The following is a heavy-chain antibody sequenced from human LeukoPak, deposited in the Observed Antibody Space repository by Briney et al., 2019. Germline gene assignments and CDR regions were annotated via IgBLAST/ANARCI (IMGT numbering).Heavy chain of an antibody. CDR3: TTGYCSSTSCYNRDY. D-gene: IGHD2-2*02. J-gene: IGHJ4*02. CDR2: IKSKTDGGTT. Sequence: GGSLRLSCAASGFTFSNAWMSWVRQAPGKGLEWVGRIKSKTDGGTTDYAAPVKGRFTISRGDSKNTLYLQMNSLKTEDTAVYYCTTGYCSSTSCYNRDYWGRGTLVTVSS. V-gene: IGHV3-15*01. CDR1: GFTFSNAW.